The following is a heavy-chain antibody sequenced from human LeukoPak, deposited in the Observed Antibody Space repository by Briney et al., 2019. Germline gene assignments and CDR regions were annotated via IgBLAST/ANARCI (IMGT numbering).Heavy chain of an antibody. J-gene: IGHJ4*02. Sequence: GGSLRLSCAASGFTFSDYYMSWIRQAPGKGLEWVSYISSSSSYINYADSVKGRFTISRDNAKNSLYLQMNSLRAEDTAVYYCARDVTHCGGDCYSGDYWGQGTLVTVSS. CDR2: ISSSSSYI. V-gene: IGHV3-11*06. D-gene: IGHD2-21*02. CDR3: ARDVTHCGGDCYSGDY. CDR1: GFTFSDYY.